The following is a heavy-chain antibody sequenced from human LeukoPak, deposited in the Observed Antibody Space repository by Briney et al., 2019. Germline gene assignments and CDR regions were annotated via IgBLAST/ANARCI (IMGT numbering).Heavy chain of an antibody. J-gene: IGHJ3*02. CDR3: ARGRRRWELLLRTDAFDI. D-gene: IGHD1-26*01. CDR1: GYFISSGYY. Sequence: SETLSLTCTVSGYFISSGYYWGWIRQPPGKGLEWIGSIYHSGSTYYNPSLKSRVTISVDTSKNQFSLKLSSVTAADTAVYYCARGRRRWELLLRTDAFDIWGQGTMVTVSS. CDR2: IYHSGST. V-gene: IGHV4-38-2*02.